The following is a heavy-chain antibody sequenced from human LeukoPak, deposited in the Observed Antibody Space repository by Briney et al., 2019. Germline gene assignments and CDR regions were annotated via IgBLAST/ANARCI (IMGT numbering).Heavy chain of an antibody. D-gene: IGHD3-22*01. CDR2: ICGSGGNT. J-gene: IGHJ4*02. V-gene: IGHV3-23*01. Sequence: PGGSLRLSCADSGFTFSNYALSWVRQAPGKGLEWVSAICGSGGNTYYADSVKGRFTISRDNSKNTRYLQTNSLRAEDTAVYHCATDGAYDSSGYFMSFNYWGQGTLVTVSS. CDR1: GFTFSNYA. CDR3: ATDGAYDSSGYFMSFNY.